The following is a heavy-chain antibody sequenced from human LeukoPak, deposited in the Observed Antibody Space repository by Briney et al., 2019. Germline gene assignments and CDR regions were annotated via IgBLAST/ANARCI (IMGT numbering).Heavy chain of an antibody. CDR1: GGTFSSYA. CDR3: ARGDNYKMLYYFEY. J-gene: IGHJ4*02. Sequence: ASVKVSCKASGGTFSSYAISWVRQAPGQGLEWMGWISGYNGRTDYAQMLQGRVTMTTDTSTSTAYMELRGLTSDDTAVYYCARGDNYKMLYYFEYWGQGTLVAVSS. D-gene: IGHD1-1*01. CDR2: ISGYNGRT. V-gene: IGHV1-18*01.